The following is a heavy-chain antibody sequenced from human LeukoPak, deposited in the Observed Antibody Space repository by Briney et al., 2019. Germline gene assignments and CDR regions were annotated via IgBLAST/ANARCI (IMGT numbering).Heavy chain of an antibody. CDR1: GGSISSYY. CDR2: IYYSGST. CDR3: ARLDDYYDSSGYILY. J-gene: IGHJ4*02. Sequence: SETLSLTCTVSGGSISSYYWCWIRQPPGKGLEWIGYIYYSGSTNYNPSLKSRVTISVDTSKNQFSLKLSSVTAADTAVYYCARLDDYYDSSGYILYWGQGTLVTVSS. V-gene: IGHV4-59*08. D-gene: IGHD3-22*01.